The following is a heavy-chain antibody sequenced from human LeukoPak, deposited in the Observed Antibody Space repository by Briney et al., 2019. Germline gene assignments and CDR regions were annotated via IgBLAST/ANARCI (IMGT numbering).Heavy chain of an antibody. Sequence: SETLSLTCAVYGGSFSGYYWSWIRQPPGKGLEWIGEINHSGSTNYNPSLKSRVTIPVDTSKNQFSLKLSSVTAADTAVYYCARRSGSYYPSDYWGQGTLVTVSS. CDR3: ARRSGSYYPSDY. J-gene: IGHJ4*02. CDR2: INHSGST. V-gene: IGHV4-34*01. D-gene: IGHD1-26*01. CDR1: GGSFSGYY.